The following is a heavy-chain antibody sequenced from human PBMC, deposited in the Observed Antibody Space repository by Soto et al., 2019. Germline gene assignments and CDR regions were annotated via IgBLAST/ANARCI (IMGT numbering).Heavy chain of an antibody. J-gene: IGHJ6*02. CDR2: INSDGSST. Sequence: GGSLRLSCAASGFTFSSYWMHWVRQAPGKGLVWVSRINSDGSSTSYADSVKGRFTISRDNAKNTLYLQMNSLRAEDTAVYYCARDPLYPTYYDFWSGYHHYYYYGMDVWGQGTTVTVSS. CDR3: ARDPLYPTYYDFWSGYHHYYYYGMDV. D-gene: IGHD3-3*01. V-gene: IGHV3-74*01. CDR1: GFTFSSYW.